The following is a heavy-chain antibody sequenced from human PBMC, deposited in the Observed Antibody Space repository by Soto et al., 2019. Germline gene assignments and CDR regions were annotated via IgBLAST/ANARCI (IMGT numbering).Heavy chain of an antibody. V-gene: IGHV3-33*01. D-gene: IGHD3-16*01. CDR2: IWNDASNK. CDR3: ARDWGIARRERNWFDP. CDR1: GFTFRSYC. J-gene: IGHJ5*02. Sequence: GGSLSLSCSASGFTFRSYCMHWVRQAPGKGLEWVAVIWNDASNKYYGNSVKGRFTISRDNSKNKLYLQMDSLRGEDTAIYYCARDWGIARRERNWFDPWGQGTQVTVSS.